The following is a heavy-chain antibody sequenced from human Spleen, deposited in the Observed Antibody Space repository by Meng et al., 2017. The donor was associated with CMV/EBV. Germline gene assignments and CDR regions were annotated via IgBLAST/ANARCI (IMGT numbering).Heavy chain of an antibody. J-gene: IGHJ4*02. CDR1: GVSINDSNW. V-gene: IGHV4-4*02. D-gene: IGHD6-19*01. CDR3: ARVGQWLPIDY. Sequence: QVELQESGRGLVKPSGPLSLSCAASGVSINDSNWWSWVRQPRGKGLELIGEIYHSGSTNYNPSLKSRVTISVDKSKNQFSLNLSSVTAADTAVYYCARVGQWLPIDYWGQGTLVTVSS. CDR2: IYHSGST.